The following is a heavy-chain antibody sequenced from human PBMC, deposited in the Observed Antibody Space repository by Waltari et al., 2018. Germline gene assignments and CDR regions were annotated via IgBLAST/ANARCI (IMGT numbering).Heavy chain of an antibody. D-gene: IGHD6-19*01. CDR1: GGSISSFH. V-gene: IGHV4-4*07. Sequence: QVPLPESVPGLVKPSETLSLTCSVSGGSISSFHWAWIRQPAGKGLEWIGRFYNSGNTEYNPSLKSRVTMSIDSSKNQFSLRLTSMTAADTAVYYCARVTMAVAGFFDFWGQGTPVTVSS. CDR3: ARVTMAVAGFFDF. CDR2: FYNSGNT. J-gene: IGHJ4*02.